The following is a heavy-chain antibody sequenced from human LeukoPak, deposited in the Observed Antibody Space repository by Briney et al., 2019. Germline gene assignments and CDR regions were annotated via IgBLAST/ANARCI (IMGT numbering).Heavy chain of an antibody. J-gene: IGHJ4*02. V-gene: IGHV3-30*02. CDR2: IRYDGSNK. D-gene: IGHD3-22*01. CDR1: GFSFSTYS. Sequence: PGGSLRLSCAASGFSFSTYSMNWVRQALGKGLEWVAFIRYDGSNKYYVDSVKGRFTISRDNSKNTLYLQMNSLRAEDTAMYYCAKGYYDSSGYYYDYWGQGNLVTVSS. CDR3: AKGYYDSSGYYYDY.